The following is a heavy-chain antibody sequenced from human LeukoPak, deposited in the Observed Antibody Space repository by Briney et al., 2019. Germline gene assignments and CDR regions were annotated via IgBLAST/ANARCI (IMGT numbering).Heavy chain of an antibody. CDR1: GFTFSSYG. J-gene: IGHJ3*02. D-gene: IGHD5-18*01. CDR3: AKPVVDTAIGDAFDI. V-gene: IGHV3-30*18. Sequence: GGSLRLSCAASGFTFSSYGMHWVRQAPGKGLEWVAVISYDGSNKYYADSVKGRFTISRDNSKNTLYLQMNSLRAEDTAVNYCAKPVVDTAIGDAFDIWGQGTMVTVSS. CDR2: ISYDGSNK.